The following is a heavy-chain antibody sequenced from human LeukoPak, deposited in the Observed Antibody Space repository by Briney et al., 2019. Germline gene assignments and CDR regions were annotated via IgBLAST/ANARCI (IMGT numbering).Heavy chain of an antibody. CDR2: INWNGGGT. Sequence: GGSLRLSCAASGFTFDDYGMSWVRQAPGKGLEWVSGINWNGGGTGYADSVKGRFTISRDNAKNSLYLHMNSLRAEDTALYYCARGSEAVAGSEDYWGQGTLVTVSS. V-gene: IGHV3-20*04. CDR1: GFTFDDYG. CDR3: ARGSEAVAGSEDY. J-gene: IGHJ4*02. D-gene: IGHD6-19*01.